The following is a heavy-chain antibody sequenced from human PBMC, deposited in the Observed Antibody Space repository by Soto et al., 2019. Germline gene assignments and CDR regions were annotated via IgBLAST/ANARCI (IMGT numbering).Heavy chain of an antibody. V-gene: IGHV4-4*02. CDR3: ARHNYYANHYYYGMDV. Sequence: QVQLQESGPGLVKPSETLSLICAVSGGSISSSNWWSWVRHPPEKGLEWIGETYHDGSTYYNPSLKSRVTISVDMSKNHFSLRLNSVTAADTAVYYCARHNYYANHYYYGMDVWGRGTTVTVSS. CDR1: GGSISSSNW. D-gene: IGHD3-22*01. J-gene: IGHJ6*02. CDR2: TYHDGST.